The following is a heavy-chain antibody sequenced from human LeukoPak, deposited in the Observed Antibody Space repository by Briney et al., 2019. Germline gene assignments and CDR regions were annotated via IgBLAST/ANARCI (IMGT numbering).Heavy chain of an antibody. CDR2: IIPIFGTA. Sequence: SVKVSCKASGGTFSSYAISWVRQAPGQGLEWMGGIIPIFGTANYAQKFQGRVTITADKSTSTAYMELSSLRSEDTAVYYCARLPDPYYYYMDVWGKGTTVTVSS. CDR1: GGTFSSYA. CDR3: ARLPDPYYYYMDV. V-gene: IGHV1-69*06. J-gene: IGHJ6*03.